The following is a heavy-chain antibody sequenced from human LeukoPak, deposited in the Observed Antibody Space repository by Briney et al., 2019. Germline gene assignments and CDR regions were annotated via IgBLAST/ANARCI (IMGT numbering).Heavy chain of an antibody. J-gene: IGHJ6*03. D-gene: IGHD6-13*01. CDR3: AREARAAAGNNYYYYMDV. Sequence: PSETLSLTCTVSGGSISSSSYYWSWIRQPPGKGLEWIGYIYYSGSTNYNPSLKSRVTISVDTSKNQFSLKLSSVTAADTAVYYCAREARAAAGNNYYYYMDVWGKGTTVTVSS. V-gene: IGHV4-61*01. CDR1: GGSISSSSYY. CDR2: IYYSGST.